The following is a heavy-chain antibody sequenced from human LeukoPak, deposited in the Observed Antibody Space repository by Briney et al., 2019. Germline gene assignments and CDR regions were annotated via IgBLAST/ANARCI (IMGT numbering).Heavy chain of an antibody. CDR1: GFTFSSYS. D-gene: IGHD3-10*01. V-gene: IGHV3-48*01. J-gene: IGHJ3*02. Sequence: PGRSLRLSCAASGFTFSSYSMNWVRQAPGKGLEWVSYIGSSSSTTDYADSVKGRFTISSDNAKNSLYLQMNSLRAEDTAVYYCARDFGWAFDMWGQGTVVTVSS. CDR2: IGSSSSTT. CDR3: ARDFGWAFDM.